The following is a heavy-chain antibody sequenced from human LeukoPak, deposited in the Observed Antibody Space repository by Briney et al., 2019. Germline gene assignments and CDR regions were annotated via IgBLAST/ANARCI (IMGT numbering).Heavy chain of an antibody. V-gene: IGHV1-3*01. CDR1: GGTFSSYA. CDR3: AKRNDAFDI. CDR2: INAGNGNT. J-gene: IGHJ3*02. Sequence: ASVKVSCKASGGTFSSYAISWVRQAPGQGLEWMGWINAGNGNTKYSQKFQGRVTITRDTSASTAYMELSSLRSEDTAVYYCAKRNDAFDIWGQGTMVTVSS.